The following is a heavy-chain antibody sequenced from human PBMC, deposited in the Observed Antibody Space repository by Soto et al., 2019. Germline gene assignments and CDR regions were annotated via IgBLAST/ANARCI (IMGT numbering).Heavy chain of an antibody. D-gene: IGHD3-22*01. CDR2: IIPIFGTT. CDR3: ARDRTDSGYYTNSLDP. J-gene: IGHJ5*02. V-gene: IGHV1-69*06. Sequence: SVKVSCKASGGTFGSDAITWVRQAPGQGLEWVGRIIPIFGTTNYAQNLQGRVTISADKSTLTSYMELHSLTSDDTALYYCARDRTDSGYYTNSLDPWGQGTQVTVSS. CDR1: GGTFGSDA.